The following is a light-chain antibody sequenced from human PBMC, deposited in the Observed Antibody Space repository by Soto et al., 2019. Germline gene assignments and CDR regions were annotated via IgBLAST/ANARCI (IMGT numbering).Light chain of an antibody. CDR2: SAS. J-gene: IGKJ4*01. Sequence: DIQLTQSPSVLSASVGDTVTITCRASQALSNYLAWYQQKPGKAPDLLIYSASTLQSGVPSRFSGSGSETEFSLTIRALKNEDFATYYCQQLSRYTLTFGGGTKVDIK. V-gene: IGKV1-9*01. CDR3: QQLSRYTLT. CDR1: QALSNY.